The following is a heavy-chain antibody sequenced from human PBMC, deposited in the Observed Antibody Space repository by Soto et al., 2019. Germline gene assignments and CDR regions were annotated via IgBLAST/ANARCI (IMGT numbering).Heavy chain of an antibody. J-gene: IGHJ3*02. CDR3: ETVGATFSDAFDI. CDR2: ISWNSGSI. CDR1: GFTFDDYA. D-gene: IGHD1-26*01. Sequence: GGSLRFSCAASGFTFDDYAMHWVRQAPGKGLEWVSGISWNSGSIGYADSVKGRFTISRDNAKNSLYLQMNSLRAEDTAVYYYETVGATFSDAFDIWGQGTMVTVSS. V-gene: IGHV3-9*01.